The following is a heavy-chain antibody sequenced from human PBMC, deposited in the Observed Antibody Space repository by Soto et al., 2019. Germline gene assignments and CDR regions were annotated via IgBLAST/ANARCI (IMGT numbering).Heavy chain of an antibody. J-gene: IGHJ3*02. CDR3: AKAQYCSGGSCYGWGDAFDI. CDR2: ISGSGGST. D-gene: IGHD2-15*01. Sequence: EVQLLESGGGLVQPGGSLKLSCAASGFTFSSYAMSWVRQAPGKGLEWVSAISGSGGSTYYADSVKGRFTISRDNSKNTLYLQMNSPRAEDTAVYYCAKAQYCSGGSCYGWGDAFDIWGQGTMVTVSS. CDR1: GFTFSSYA. V-gene: IGHV3-23*01.